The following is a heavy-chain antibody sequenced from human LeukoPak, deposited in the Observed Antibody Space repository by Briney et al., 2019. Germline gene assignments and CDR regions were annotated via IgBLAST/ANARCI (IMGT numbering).Heavy chain of an antibody. J-gene: IGHJ4*02. Sequence: GGSLRLSCAASGFTFSSYSMNWVRQAPGKGLEWVPSISSSSSYIYYADSVKGRFTISRDNAKNSLYLQMNSLRAEDTAVYYCARDITAYGDYVGQALDWGQGTLVTVSS. D-gene: IGHD4-17*01. CDR1: GFTFSSYS. CDR3: ARDITAYGDYVGQALD. CDR2: ISSSSSYI. V-gene: IGHV3-21*01.